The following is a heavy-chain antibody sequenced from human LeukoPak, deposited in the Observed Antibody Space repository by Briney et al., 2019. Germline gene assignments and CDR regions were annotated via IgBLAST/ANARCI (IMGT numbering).Heavy chain of an antibody. CDR1: GYTFTSYG. V-gene: IGHV1-46*01. CDR2: INPSGGST. D-gene: IGHD6-19*01. Sequence: ASVKVSCKASGYTFTSYGISWVRQAPEQGLEWMGIINPSGGSTSYAQKFQGRVTMTRDMSTSTVYMELSSLRSEDTALYYCARGHSSGWSSYYMDVWGKGTTVTVSS. J-gene: IGHJ6*03. CDR3: ARGHSSGWSSYYMDV.